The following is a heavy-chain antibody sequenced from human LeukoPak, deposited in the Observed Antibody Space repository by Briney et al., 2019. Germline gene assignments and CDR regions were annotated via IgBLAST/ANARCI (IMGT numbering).Heavy chain of an antibody. CDR2: IIPIFGTA. CDR3: ARDRYTTGNWFDP. CDR1: GGTFSSYA. V-gene: IGHV1-69*13. J-gene: IGHJ5*02. Sequence: SVKVSCKASGGTFSSYAISWVRQAPGQGLEWMGGIIPIFGTANYAQKFQGRVTITAGESTSTAYMELSSLRSEDTAVYYCARDRYTTGNWFDPWGQGTLVTVSS. D-gene: IGHD1-1*01.